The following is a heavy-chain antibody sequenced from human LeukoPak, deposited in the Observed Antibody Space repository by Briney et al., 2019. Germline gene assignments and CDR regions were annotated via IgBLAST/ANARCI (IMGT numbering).Heavy chain of an antibody. V-gene: IGHV1-8*01. J-gene: IGHJ3*02. Sequence: EASVKVSCKASGYTFTSYDINWVRQATGQGLEWMGWMNPNSGNTGYAQKFQGRVTMTRNTSISTAYMELSSLRSEDTAVYYCARPYYESSGLYVDAFDIWGQGTMVTVSS. CDR2: MNPNSGNT. D-gene: IGHD3-22*01. CDR1: GYTFTSYD. CDR3: ARPYYESSGLYVDAFDI.